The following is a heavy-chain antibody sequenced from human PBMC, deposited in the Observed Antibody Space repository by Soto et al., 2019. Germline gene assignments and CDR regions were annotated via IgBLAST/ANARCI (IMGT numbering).Heavy chain of an antibody. CDR3: ATSPYYYDSSGYYFDY. CDR2: IYYSGST. CDR1: GGSISSSSYY. V-gene: IGHV4-39*01. D-gene: IGHD3-22*01. Sequence: SETLSLTCTVSGGSISSSSYYWGWIRQPPGKGLEWIGSIYYSGSTYYNPSLKSRVTISVDTSKNQFSLKLSSVTAADTAVYYCATSPYYYDSSGYYFDYWGQGTLVTVSS. J-gene: IGHJ4*02.